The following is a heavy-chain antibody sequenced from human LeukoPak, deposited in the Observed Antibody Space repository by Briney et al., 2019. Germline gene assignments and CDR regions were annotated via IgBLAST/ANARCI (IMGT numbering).Heavy chain of an antibody. D-gene: IGHD3-16*02. V-gene: IGHV1-18*01. Sequence: GASVKVSCKASGYTFTSYGISWVRQAPGQGLEWMGWISAYNGNTNYAQKLQGRVTMTTDTSTSTAYMELRSLRSDDTAVYYCAVSGGYYDYVWGSYPEFDYWGQGTLVTVSS. CDR2: ISAYNGNT. CDR1: GYTFTSYG. CDR3: AVSGGYYDYVWGSYPEFDY. J-gene: IGHJ4*02.